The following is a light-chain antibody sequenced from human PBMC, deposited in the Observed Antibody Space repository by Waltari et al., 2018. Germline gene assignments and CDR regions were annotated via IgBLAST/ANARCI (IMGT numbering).Light chain of an antibody. V-gene: IGKV3-11*01. CDR3: QERSNWPGGA. CDR2: DAS. CDR1: QNVRTY. Sequence: EIVLTQSPATLSLSPGERAILSCRASQNVRTYLAWFQHRPGQAPRLLIYDASNRATDVPARFTGSGSGTDFTLTISSLQPEYFALYYCQERSNWPGGAFGGGTKVEIK. J-gene: IGKJ4*01.